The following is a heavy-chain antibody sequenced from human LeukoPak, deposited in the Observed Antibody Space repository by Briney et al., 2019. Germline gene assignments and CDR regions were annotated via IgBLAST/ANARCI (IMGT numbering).Heavy chain of an antibody. CDR2: IKPDGSEK. Sequence: ASVKVSCKASGYTFSNYGISWVRQAPGKGLEWVANIKPDGSEKYYVDSVKGRFTISRDNAKKSMYLQMNSLRAEDTAVYYCARHLSGVTGYTYGRGIDYWGQGTLVTVSS. D-gene: IGHD5-18*01. J-gene: IGHJ4*02. CDR1: GYTFSNYG. CDR3: ARHLSGVTGYTYGRGIDY. V-gene: IGHV3-7*01.